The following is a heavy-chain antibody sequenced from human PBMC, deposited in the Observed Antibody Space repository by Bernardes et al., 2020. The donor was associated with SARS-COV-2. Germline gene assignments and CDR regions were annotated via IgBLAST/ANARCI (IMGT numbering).Heavy chain of an antibody. CDR3: ARHLLPAAPFRNYGMDV. CDR2: ISAYNGNT. J-gene: IGHJ6*02. D-gene: IGHD2-2*01. V-gene: IGHV1-18*01. Sequence: VSCKASGYTFTSYGISWVRQAPGQGLEWMGWISAYNGNTNYAQKLQGRVTMTTDTSTSTAYMELRSLRSDDTAVYYCARHLLPAAPFRNYGMDVWGQGTTVTVSS. CDR1: GYTFTSYG.